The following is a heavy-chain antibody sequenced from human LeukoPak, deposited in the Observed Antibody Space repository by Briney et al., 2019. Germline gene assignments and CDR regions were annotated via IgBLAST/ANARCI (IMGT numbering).Heavy chain of an antibody. D-gene: IGHD6-19*01. J-gene: IGHJ3*02. CDR1: GYTFTSYA. Sequence: ASVNVSCKASGYTFTSYAISWVRQAPGQGLEWMGGIIPIFGTANYAQKFQGRVTITTDESTSTAYMELSSLRSEDTAVYYCARAVAGGLDAFDIWGQGTMVTVSS. V-gene: IGHV1-69*05. CDR3: ARAVAGGLDAFDI. CDR2: IIPIFGTA.